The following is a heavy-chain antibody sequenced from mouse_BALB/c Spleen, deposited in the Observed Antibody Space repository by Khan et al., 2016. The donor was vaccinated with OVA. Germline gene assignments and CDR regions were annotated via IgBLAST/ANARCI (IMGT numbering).Heavy chain of an antibody. CDR2: IWSGGTT. V-gene: IGHV2-2*02. D-gene: IGHD2-13*01. CDR1: VFSLTSYG. Sequence: VQLKQSGPGLVQPSQSLSITCTVSVFSLTSYGVHWVRQSPGKGLEWLGVIWSGGTTDYNAAFISRLSISKDNSKSQVFFKMNSLQANDTAIYYCARNGDYVHWYFDVWGAGTTVTVSS. J-gene: IGHJ1*01. CDR3: ARNGDYVHWYFDV.